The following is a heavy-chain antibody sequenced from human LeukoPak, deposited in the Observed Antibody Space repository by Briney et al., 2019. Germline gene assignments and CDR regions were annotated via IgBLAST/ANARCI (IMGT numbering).Heavy chain of an antibody. Sequence: GGSLRLSCAASGFTFDDYAMHWVRQAPGKGLEWVSGISWNSGSIGYADSVTGRFTISRDNAKNSLYLQMNSLRAEDMALYYCAKGSTGTTVDYLGQGTLVTVSS. CDR3: AKGSTGTTVDY. CDR2: ISWNSGSI. V-gene: IGHV3-9*03. D-gene: IGHD1-7*01. CDR1: GFTFDDYA. J-gene: IGHJ4*02.